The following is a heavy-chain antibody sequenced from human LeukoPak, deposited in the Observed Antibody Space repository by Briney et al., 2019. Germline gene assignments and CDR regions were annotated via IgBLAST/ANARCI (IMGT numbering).Heavy chain of an antibody. Sequence: GGSLRLSCATSGFTVSSNYMSWVRQAPGKGLEWVSVIYSGGSTYYADSVKGRFTISRDNSKNTLYLQMNSPRAEDTAVYYCARASAVADVLDYWGQGTLVTVSS. V-gene: IGHV3-53*01. D-gene: IGHD6-19*01. CDR2: IYSGGST. CDR1: GFTVSSNY. J-gene: IGHJ4*02. CDR3: ARASAVADVLDY.